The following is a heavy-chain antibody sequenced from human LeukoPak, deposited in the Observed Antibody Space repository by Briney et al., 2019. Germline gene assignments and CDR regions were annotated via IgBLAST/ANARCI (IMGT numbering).Heavy chain of an antibody. CDR1: GYTFTGYY. V-gene: IGHV1-2*02. D-gene: IGHD2-2*01. Sequence: ASVKVSCKASGYTFTGYYMQWVRQAPGQGLEWMGWINPDSGATNYAQKFQGRVTMTRDTSISTAYMELSRLRSDDTAVYFCARGIVVVPAAIVGYYYYMDVWGKGTTVTVSS. J-gene: IGHJ6*03. CDR3: ARGIVVVPAAIVGYYYYMDV. CDR2: INPDSGAT.